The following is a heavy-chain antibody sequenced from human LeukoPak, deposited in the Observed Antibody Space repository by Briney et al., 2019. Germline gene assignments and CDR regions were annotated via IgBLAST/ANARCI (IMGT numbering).Heavy chain of an antibody. V-gene: IGHV3-21*06. CDR1: GFTFSSYA. CDR3: ARDFSTALVESWLRSMGGRNWFDP. CDR2: FSGTDGGT. D-gene: IGHD5-12*01. J-gene: IGHJ5*02. Sequence: GGSLRLSCAASGFTFSSYAMHWVRQAPGKGLEWVSSFSGTDGGTYYADSVKGRFTISRDNAKNSLYLQMNSLRAEDTAVYYCARDFSTALVESWLRSMGGRNWFDPWGQGTLVTVSS.